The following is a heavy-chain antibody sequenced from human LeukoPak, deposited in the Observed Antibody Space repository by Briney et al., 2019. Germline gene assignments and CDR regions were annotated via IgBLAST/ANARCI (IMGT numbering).Heavy chain of an antibody. CDR3: ARAYNYYDSSGYPSKYYFDY. V-gene: IGHV4-34*01. J-gene: IGHJ4*02. D-gene: IGHD3-22*01. Sequence: SETLSLTCAVYGGSFSGYYWSWIRQPPGKGLEWIGEINHSGSTNYNPSLKSRVTISVDTSKNQFSLKLSSVTAADTAVYYCARAYNYYDSSGYPSKYYFDYWGQGTLVTVSS. CDR2: INHSGST. CDR1: GGSFSGYY.